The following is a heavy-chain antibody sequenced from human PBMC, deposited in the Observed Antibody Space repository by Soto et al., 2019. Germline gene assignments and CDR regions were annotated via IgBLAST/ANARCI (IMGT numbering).Heavy chain of an antibody. J-gene: IGHJ5*02. Sequence: ASVKVSCKASGYTFTSYAMHWVRQAPGQRLEWMGWINAGNGNTKYSQKFQGRVTITRDTSASTAYMELRSLRSEDTAVYYCARGIVVVPAAIGVNFWFDPWGQGTLVTVSS. CDR3: ARGIVVVPAAIGVNFWFDP. CDR1: GYTFTSYA. CDR2: INAGNGNT. V-gene: IGHV1-3*01. D-gene: IGHD2-2*01.